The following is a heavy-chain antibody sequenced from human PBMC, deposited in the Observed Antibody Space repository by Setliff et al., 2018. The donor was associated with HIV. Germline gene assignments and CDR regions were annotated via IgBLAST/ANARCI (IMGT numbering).Heavy chain of an antibody. J-gene: IGHJ1*01. D-gene: IGHD3-22*01. Sequence: PGGSLRLSCAVSGFTFNNYGMSWVRQAPGKGLEWVSAISGSATRTYYADSVKGRLTISRDNSKNTLYLQVNDLGAEDTAVYYCTKGETSAYFEYFQNWGQGTLVTVSS. CDR2: ISGSATRT. V-gene: IGHV3-23*01. CDR3: TKGETSAYFEYFQN. CDR1: GFTFNNYG.